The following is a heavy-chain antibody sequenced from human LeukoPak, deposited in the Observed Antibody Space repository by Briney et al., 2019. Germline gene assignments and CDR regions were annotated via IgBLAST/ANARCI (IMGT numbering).Heavy chain of an antibody. J-gene: IGHJ4*02. D-gene: IGHD6-19*01. Sequence: PGGSLRLSCAASGFSFSSYPMHWARQAPGKGLEWVAVISYDGNNKYYADSVKGRFTISRDNSKNTLYLQMNSLRAEDTAVYYCAREAGGFDYWGQGTLVTVSS. CDR3: AREAGGFDY. CDR2: ISYDGNNK. V-gene: IGHV3-30*14. CDR1: GFSFSSYP.